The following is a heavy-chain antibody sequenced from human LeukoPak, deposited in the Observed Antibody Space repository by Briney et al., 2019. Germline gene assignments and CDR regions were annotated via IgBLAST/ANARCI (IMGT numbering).Heavy chain of an antibody. CDR3: TTDPYSGSHFDY. CDR1: GFTFGDYA. D-gene: IGHD1-26*01. V-gene: IGHV3-49*04. CDR2: IRRQTYGGTT. Sequence: GGSLRLSCTGSGFTFGDYAMSWVRQAPGKGLEWVGFIRRQTYGGTTEYAASVKGRFTISREDSKSIAYMEMDSLKTEDTAVYYCTTDPYSGSHFDYWGQGTLVTVSS. J-gene: IGHJ4*02.